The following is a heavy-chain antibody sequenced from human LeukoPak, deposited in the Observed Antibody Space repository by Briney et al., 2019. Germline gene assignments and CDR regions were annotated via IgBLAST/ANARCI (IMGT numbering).Heavy chain of an antibody. CDR3: ASPGGYTDY. J-gene: IGHJ4*02. CDR2: INSDGSST. CDR1: GFTVSSNY. Sequence: GGSLRLSCAASGFTVSSNYMSWVRQAPGKGLVWVSRINSDGSSTSYADSVKGRFTISRDNAKNTPYLQMNSLRAEDTAVYYCASPGGYTDYWGQGTLVTVSS. V-gene: IGHV3-74*01. D-gene: IGHD5-18*01.